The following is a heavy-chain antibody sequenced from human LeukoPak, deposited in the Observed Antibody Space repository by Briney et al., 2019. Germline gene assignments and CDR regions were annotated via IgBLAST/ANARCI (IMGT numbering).Heavy chain of an antibody. D-gene: IGHD3-3*01. Sequence: SVKVSCKASGYTFTSYGISWVRQAPGQGLEWMGGIIPIFGTANYAQKFQGRVTITADESTSTAYMELSSLRSEDTAVYYCARVVPYDFWSGYPGNAFDIWGQGTMVTVSS. CDR2: IIPIFGTA. CDR1: GYTFTSYG. CDR3: ARVVPYDFWSGYPGNAFDI. V-gene: IGHV1-69*13. J-gene: IGHJ3*02.